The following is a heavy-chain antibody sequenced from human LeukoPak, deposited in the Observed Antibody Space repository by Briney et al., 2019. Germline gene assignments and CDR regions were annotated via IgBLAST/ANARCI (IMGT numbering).Heavy chain of an antibody. CDR3: AKDLSYGDYVGAFDM. D-gene: IGHD4-17*01. Sequence: GGSLRLSCAASGFTFSSYGMHWVRQAPGKGLEGVTVISNDGGNKKYADSVKGRFTISRDNSNNTLYLQMNSLRPEDTALYYCAKDLSYGDYVGAFDMWGQGTVVTVST. J-gene: IGHJ3*02. V-gene: IGHV3-30*18. CDR1: GFTFSSYG. CDR2: ISNDGGNK.